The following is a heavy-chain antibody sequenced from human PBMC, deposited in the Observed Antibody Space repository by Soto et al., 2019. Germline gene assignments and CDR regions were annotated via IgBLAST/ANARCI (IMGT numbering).Heavy chain of an antibody. CDR2: IYYSGST. CDR3: ARPTSSSSWSCYDY. J-gene: IGHJ4*02. D-gene: IGHD6-13*01. V-gene: IGHV4-39*01. CDR1: GGSISSSSYY. Sequence: SETLSLTCTVSGGSISSSSYYWGWIRQPPGKGLEWIGSIYYSGSTYYNPSLKSRVTISVDTSKNQFSLKLSSVTAADTAVYYSARPTSSSSWSCYDYWGQGTLVTVSS.